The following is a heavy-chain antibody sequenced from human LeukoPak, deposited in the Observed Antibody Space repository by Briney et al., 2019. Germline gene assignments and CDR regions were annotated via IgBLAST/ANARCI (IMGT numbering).Heavy chain of an antibody. D-gene: IGHD2-8*01. V-gene: IGHV1-46*01. CDR2: INPSGGST. CDR3: ARAAIMVYAMGY. CDR1: GYTFTSYY. Sequence: ASVKVSCKASGYTFTSYYMHRVRQAPGQGLEWMGIINPSGGSTSYAQKFQGRVTMTRDMSTSTVYMELSSLRSEDTAVYYCARAAIMVYAMGYWGQGTLVTVSS. J-gene: IGHJ4*02.